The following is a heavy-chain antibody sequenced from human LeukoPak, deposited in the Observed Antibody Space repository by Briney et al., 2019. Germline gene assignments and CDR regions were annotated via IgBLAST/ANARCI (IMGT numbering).Heavy chain of an antibody. J-gene: IGHJ5*02. V-gene: IGHV3-74*01. CDR2: INSDGINT. D-gene: IGHD3-22*01. CDR3: ARDLGQYYDTSDNWFDP. CDR1: GFTFSNYW. Sequence: GGSLRLSCAASGFTFSNYWMHWVRQAPGKGLVWVSRINSDGINTSYADSVKGRFTISRDNAKNTLNLQMNSLRAEDTAVYYCARDLGQYYDTSDNWFDPWGQGTLITVSS.